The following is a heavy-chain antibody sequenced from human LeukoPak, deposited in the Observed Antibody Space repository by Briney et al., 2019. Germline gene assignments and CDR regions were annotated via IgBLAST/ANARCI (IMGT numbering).Heavy chain of an antibody. Sequence: GGSLRLSCAASGFTFSTYVIHWVRQAPGKGLEWVALIWHDGSNKYYGDSVKDRFTISRDNSKNTLYLQMDSLRDEDTAVYYCARDRGYTYGHPLDYWGQGTLVTVSS. CDR2: IWHDGSNK. V-gene: IGHV3-33*01. D-gene: IGHD5-18*01. J-gene: IGHJ4*02. CDR3: ARDRGYTYGHPLDY. CDR1: GFTFSTYV.